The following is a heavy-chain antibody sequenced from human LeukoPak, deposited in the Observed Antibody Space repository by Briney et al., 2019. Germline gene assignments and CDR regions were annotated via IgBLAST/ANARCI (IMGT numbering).Heavy chain of an antibody. CDR1: VGTFSGGA. CDR3: AADTAMVFDY. J-gene: IGHJ4*02. V-gene: IGHV1-69*04. D-gene: IGHD5-18*01. Sequence: SGVKVACQASVGTFSGGAICWVRQAPGQWIEWMGRIIPILGIANYAQKFQGRVTITADKSTSTAYMELSSLRSEDTAVYYCAADTAMVFDYWGQGTLVTVSS. CDR2: IIPILGIA.